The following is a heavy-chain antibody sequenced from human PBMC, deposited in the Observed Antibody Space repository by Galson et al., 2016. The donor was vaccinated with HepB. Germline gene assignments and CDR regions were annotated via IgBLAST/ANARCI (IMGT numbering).Heavy chain of an antibody. CDR2: INGGNGNT. V-gene: IGHV1-3*01. D-gene: IGHD3-3*01. CDR1: GYTFTTYS. Sequence: SVKVSCKASGYTFTTYSMHWVRQAPGQSLEWLGCINGGNGNTKYSQKFKGRVTITRDTSASTANMELSSLRYEDTAVYYCARSLTIYGVVMLDTRLYFDYWGQGALVTVSS. J-gene: IGHJ4*02. CDR3: ARSLTIYGVVMLDTRLYFDY.